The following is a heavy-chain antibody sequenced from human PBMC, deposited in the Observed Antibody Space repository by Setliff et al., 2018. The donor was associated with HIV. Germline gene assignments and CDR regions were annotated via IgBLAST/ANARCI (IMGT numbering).Heavy chain of an antibody. CDR1: GGSISSHY. V-gene: IGHV4-59*11. Sequence: SSETLSLTCTVSGGSISSHYWSWIRQPPGKGLEWIGSIYYSGSTNYNPSLKSRVTISVDTSKNQFSLKLSSVTAADTAVYYCARVRGTTVTVLNDAFDIWGQGTMVTVSS. CDR3: ARVRGTTVTVLNDAFDI. CDR2: IYYSGST. D-gene: IGHD4-17*01. J-gene: IGHJ3*02.